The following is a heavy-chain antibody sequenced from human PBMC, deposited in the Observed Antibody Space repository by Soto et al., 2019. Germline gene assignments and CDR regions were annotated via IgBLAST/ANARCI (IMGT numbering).Heavy chain of an antibody. CDR1: GFTFSSYG. V-gene: IGHV3-30*18. Sequence: QVQLVESGGGVVQPGRSLRLSCAASGFTFSSYGMHWVRQAPGKGLEWVAVISYDGSNKYYADSVKGRFTISRDNSKNTLYLQMNSLRAEDTAVYYCAKELNRWLRSTRDAFDIWGQGTMVTVSS. CDR2: ISYDGSNK. D-gene: IGHD5-12*01. J-gene: IGHJ3*02. CDR3: AKELNRWLRSTRDAFDI.